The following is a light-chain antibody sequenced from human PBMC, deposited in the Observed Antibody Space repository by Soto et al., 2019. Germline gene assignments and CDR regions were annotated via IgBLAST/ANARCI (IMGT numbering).Light chain of an antibody. Sequence: EIQMTPSPSTLSASVGDRVTITCRASQSVDTCLAWYQQKPVKAPHLLIYKASSLEAGVPSRFSGSGSVTQFTLTISSLQPDDFATYYCQQYYRYPWTFGEGTKVEIK. CDR3: QQYYRYPWT. V-gene: IGKV1-5*03. J-gene: IGKJ1*01. CDR1: QSVDTC. CDR2: KAS.